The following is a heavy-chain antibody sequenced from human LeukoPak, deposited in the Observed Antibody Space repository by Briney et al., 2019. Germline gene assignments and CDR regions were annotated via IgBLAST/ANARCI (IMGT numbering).Heavy chain of an antibody. CDR2: ISYDGDKK. D-gene: IGHD1-26*01. CDR3: AKDTSGSYSVDD. J-gene: IGHJ4*02. Sequence: GVSLRLSCAPSGFTYSNYAMHCARDAPGKGLDGVAFISYDGDKKYYADSVKGRFTLSRDNSKNKLYLQINSRRAEDTAVYFCAKDTSGSYSVDDWGQGTLVTVS. CDR1: GFTYSNYA. V-gene: IGHV3-30-3*01.